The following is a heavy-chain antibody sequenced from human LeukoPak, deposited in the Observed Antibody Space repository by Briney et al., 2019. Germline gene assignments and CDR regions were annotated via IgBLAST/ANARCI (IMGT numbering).Heavy chain of an antibody. V-gene: IGHV4-39*01. CDR1: GGSVSSNIYY. CDR3: ARQTGSGLFTLP. CDR2: IYYTGNT. D-gene: IGHD3/OR15-3a*01. J-gene: IGHJ4*02. Sequence: SETLSLTCTVSGGSVSSNIYYWGWIRQPPGKGLEWIGSIYYTGNTYYNASLKSRVTISIDTSKNQISLRLTSVTATDTAMYYCARQTGSGLFTLPGGQGTLVTVSS.